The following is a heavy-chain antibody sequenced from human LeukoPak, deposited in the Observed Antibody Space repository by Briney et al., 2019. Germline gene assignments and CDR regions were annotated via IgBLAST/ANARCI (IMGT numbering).Heavy chain of an antibody. J-gene: IGHJ6*03. D-gene: IGHD2-21*01. Sequence: PSQTLSLTCTVSGGSISSGSYYWSWIRQPAGKGLEWIGRIYTSGSTNYNPSLKSRVTISVDTSKNQFSLKLSSVTAADTAVYYCASLLIPNYYYYYMDVWGKGTTATVSS. CDR1: GGSISSGSYY. V-gene: IGHV4-61*02. CDR2: IYTSGST. CDR3: ASLLIPNYYYYYMDV.